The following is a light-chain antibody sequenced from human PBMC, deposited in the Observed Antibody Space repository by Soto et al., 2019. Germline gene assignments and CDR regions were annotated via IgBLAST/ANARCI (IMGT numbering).Light chain of an antibody. V-gene: IGKV3-20*01. Sequence: EIVLTQSPGTLSLSPEERANHSCRAFQIVCSSYLAWYQQKPGQSPRLFIYGASSRATCIPDRFSGSGSGTDFTLTISRLEPEDFAVYYCQKYGSSITFGQGTRLEIK. CDR1: QIVCSSY. CDR2: GAS. CDR3: QKYGSSIT. J-gene: IGKJ5*01.